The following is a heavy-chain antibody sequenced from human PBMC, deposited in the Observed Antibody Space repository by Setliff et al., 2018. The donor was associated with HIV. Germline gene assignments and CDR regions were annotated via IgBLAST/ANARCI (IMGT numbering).Heavy chain of an antibody. V-gene: IGHV4-4*02. Sequence: PSETLSLTCAVSGGSISIGNWWSWVRQPPGKGLEWIGYISSGGGTYYNPSLKSRVSISVDTSKNQFSLDLRSVTAADTAIYYCARDDTNFFDYWGQGALVTVSS. CDR1: GGSISIGNW. CDR2: ISSGGGT. CDR3: ARDDTNFFDY. J-gene: IGHJ4*02.